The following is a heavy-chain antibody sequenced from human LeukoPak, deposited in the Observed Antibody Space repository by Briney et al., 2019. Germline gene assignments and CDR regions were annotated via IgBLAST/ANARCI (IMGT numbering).Heavy chain of an antibody. CDR3: ARGGSTYDYDSSGHY. V-gene: IGHV3-66*01. D-gene: IGHD3-22*01. CDR2: IYSGGST. J-gene: IGHJ4*02. CDR1: GFTVSSNY. Sequence: GGSLRLSCAASGFTVSSNYMSWVRQAPGKELEWVSVIYSGGSTYYADSVKGRFTISRDDSKNTLYLQMNSLRAEGTAVYYCARGGSTYDYDSSGHYWGQGTLVTVSS.